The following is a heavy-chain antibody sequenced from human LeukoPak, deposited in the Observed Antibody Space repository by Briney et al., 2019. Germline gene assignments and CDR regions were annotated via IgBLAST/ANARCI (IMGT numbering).Heavy chain of an antibody. CDR1: GGSISSSSYY. CDR2: IYYSGST. CDR3: ASPSDTVSYDLPYFDY. D-gene: IGHD3/OR15-3a*01. J-gene: IGHJ4*02. V-gene: IGHV4-39*01. Sequence: PSETLSLTCTVSGGSISSSSYYWGWIRQPPGRGLEWIGCIYYSGSTYYNPSLKSRVTISVDTSKNQFSLKLSSVTAADTAVYYCASPSDTVSYDLPYFDYWGQGTLVTVSS.